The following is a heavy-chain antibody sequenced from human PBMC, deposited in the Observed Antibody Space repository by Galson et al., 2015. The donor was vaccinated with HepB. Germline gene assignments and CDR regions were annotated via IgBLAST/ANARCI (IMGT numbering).Heavy chain of an antibody. CDR1: GGSISSYY. D-gene: IGHD6-13*01. V-gene: IGHV4-59*01. Sequence: ETLSLTCTVSGGSISSYYWSWIRQPPGKGLEWIGYIYYSGSTNYNPYLKSRVTISVDTSKNQFSLKLSSVTAADTAVYYCARGSQAAGSDYWGQGTLITVSS. CDR3: ARGSQAAGSDY. CDR2: IYYSGST. J-gene: IGHJ4*02.